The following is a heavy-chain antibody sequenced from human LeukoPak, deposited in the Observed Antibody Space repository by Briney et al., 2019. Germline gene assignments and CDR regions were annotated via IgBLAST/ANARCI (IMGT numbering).Heavy chain of an antibody. CDR3: ATGSSGYYLDNWFDP. D-gene: IGHD3-22*01. V-gene: IGHV1-18*01. Sequence: GASVKVSCKASGYTFTSYGITWVRQAPGQGLEWMGWISAYNGNTNYAQKFQGRVTMTTETSTSTAYMELRSLRSDDTAVYYCATGSSGYYLDNWFDPWGQGTLVTVSS. CDR2: ISAYNGNT. CDR1: GYTFTSYG. J-gene: IGHJ5*02.